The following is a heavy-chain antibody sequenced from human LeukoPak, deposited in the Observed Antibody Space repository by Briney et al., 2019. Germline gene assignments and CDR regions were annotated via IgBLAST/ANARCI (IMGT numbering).Heavy chain of an antibody. Sequence: GTVEVSCKASGYTFTSYGISWVRQAPGPGLEWMGWISAYNGNTNYVQKLQGRGTMTTATSTSTAYMELRSLGSDDTAVYYCARSSGWGSRFDPWGQGTLVTVSS. J-gene: IGHJ5*02. CDR2: ISAYNGNT. V-gene: IGHV1-18*04. D-gene: IGHD6-19*01. CDR1: GYTFTSYG. CDR3: ARSSGWGSRFDP.